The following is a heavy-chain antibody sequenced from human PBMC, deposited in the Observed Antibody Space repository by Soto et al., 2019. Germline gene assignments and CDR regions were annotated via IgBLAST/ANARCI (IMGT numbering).Heavy chain of an antibody. D-gene: IGHD4-17*01. CDR1: GFTFDDXX. Sequence: GGSLRLSXAASGFTFDDXXXXXXXQAPGKGLEWVXGVIWNSGSFGFGDSVRGRFTISRDKPKNSLYLQMNSLRAEETXLYYXAXDKGYGDXLXXMDVWGKGTTVTVSS. CDR2: VIWNSGSF. CDR3: AXDKGYGDXLXXMDV. J-gene: IGHJ6*03. V-gene: IGHV3-9*01.